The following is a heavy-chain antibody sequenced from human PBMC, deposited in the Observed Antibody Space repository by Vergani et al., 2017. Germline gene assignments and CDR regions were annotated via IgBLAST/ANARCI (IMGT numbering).Heavy chain of an antibody. CDR3: ARDTFHFDSENYNNVFDS. V-gene: IGHV4-59*01. Sequence: QVQLQESGPGLVKPSETLSLTCTVSGGSITNNFWSWIRRPPGKGLEWIGYIHHSGATNSKTSLRSRVSISIDTSKSSFSLRLSSVTTADTAMYYCARDTFHFDSENYNNVFDSWGKGTMVTVSS. CDR1: GGSITNNF. CDR2: IHHSGAT. D-gene: IGHD3-10*01. J-gene: IGHJ3*02.